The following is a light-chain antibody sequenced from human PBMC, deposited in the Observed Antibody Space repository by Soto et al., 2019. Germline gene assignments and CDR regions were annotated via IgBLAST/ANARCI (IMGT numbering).Light chain of an antibody. CDR3: SSYTTSTTVI. CDR2: AVS. J-gene: IGLJ2*01. Sequence: QSAPTQPASVSGSPGQSITISCTGTSSDIGDHNSVSWYLQQPGKAPKLMIYAVSNRPSGVSNRFSGSKSGNTASLTISGLQAEDEADYYCSSYTTSTTVIFGGGTKVTVL. V-gene: IGLV2-14*03. CDR1: SSDIGDHNS.